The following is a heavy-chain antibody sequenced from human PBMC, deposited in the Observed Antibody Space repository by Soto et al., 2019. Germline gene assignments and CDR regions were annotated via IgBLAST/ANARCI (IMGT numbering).Heavy chain of an antibody. J-gene: IGHJ4*02. CDR1: GGSISSGDYY. V-gene: IGHV4-30-4*01. CDR2: IYYSGST. D-gene: IGHD2-21*02. Sequence: PSETLSLTCTVSGGSISSGDYYWSWIRQPPGKGLEWIGYIYYSGSTYYNPSLKSRVTISVDTSKNQFSLKLSSVTAADTAVYYCARVLSGRRGVVTWGQGTLVTVSS. CDR3: ARVLSGRRGVVT.